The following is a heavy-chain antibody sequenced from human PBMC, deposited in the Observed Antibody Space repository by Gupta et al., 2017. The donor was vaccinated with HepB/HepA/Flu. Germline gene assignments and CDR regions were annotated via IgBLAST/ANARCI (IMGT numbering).Heavy chain of an antibody. V-gene: IGHV4-61*01. CDR3: ARVKRSAYCGGDCYSRYYYYYYMDV. CDR2: IYYSGST. Sequence: QVQLQESGPGLVKPSETLSLTCTVSGGSVSSGSYYWSWIRQPPGKGLEWIGYIYYSGSTNYNPSLKSRVTISVDTSKNQFSLKLSSVTAADTAVYYCARVKRSAYCGGDCYSRYYYYYYMDVWGKGTTVTVSS. D-gene: IGHD2-21*01. CDR1: GGSVSSGSYY. J-gene: IGHJ6*03.